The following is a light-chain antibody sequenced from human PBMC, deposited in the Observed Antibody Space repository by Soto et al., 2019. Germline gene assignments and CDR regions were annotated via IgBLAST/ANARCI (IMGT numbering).Light chain of an antibody. CDR3: NSYTGSSTYV. CDR1: SIDVGSYNR. J-gene: IGLJ1*01. Sequence: QSVLTQPPSVSGSPGQSFAISCPGTSIDVGSYNRVSWYQQPPGAAPKLMIYEVSNRPSGVPDRFSGSKSGNTASLTISGLQAEDEADYYCNSYTGSSTYVFGTGTKVTGL. CDR2: EVS. V-gene: IGLV2-18*02.